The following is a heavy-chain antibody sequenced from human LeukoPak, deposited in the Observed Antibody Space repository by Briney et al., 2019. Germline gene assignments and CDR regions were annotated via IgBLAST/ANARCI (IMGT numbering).Heavy chain of an antibody. CDR3: ARVSTIMGRGYNFFDP. CDR1: GYTFTGYY. J-gene: IGHJ5*02. CDR2: IDPDSGAT. V-gene: IGHV1-2*02. Sequence: ASVKVSCKTSGYTFTGYYIHLLRQAPRQGLEWMAWIDPDSGATNYIHKFQGRVTMTRDTSVSTAYMEVSSLTSDDTALYYCARVSTIMGRGYNFFDPWGQGTLVTVSS. D-gene: IGHD2/OR15-2a*01.